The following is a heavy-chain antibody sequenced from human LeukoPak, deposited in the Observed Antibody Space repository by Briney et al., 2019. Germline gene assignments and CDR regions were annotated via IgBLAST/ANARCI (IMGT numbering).Heavy chain of an antibody. Sequence: GGSLRLSCAASGFTFSSHWMTWVRQAPGKGLEWVANIKQDGSEKYYVDSVKGRFTISRDNAKNSLYLQMNSVRAEDTAVYYCASQYCRGGSCYPNWFDPWGQGTLVTVSS. J-gene: IGHJ5*02. CDR3: ASQYCRGGSCYPNWFDP. D-gene: IGHD2-15*01. V-gene: IGHV3-7*01. CDR1: GFTFSSHW. CDR2: IKQDGSEK.